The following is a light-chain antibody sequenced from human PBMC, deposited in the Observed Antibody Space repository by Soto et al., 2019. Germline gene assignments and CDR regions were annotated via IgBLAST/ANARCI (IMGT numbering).Light chain of an antibody. CDR3: QQSFVSPYT. CDR2: AAS. J-gene: IGKJ2*01. V-gene: IGKV1-39*01. CDR1: QTVNSY. Sequence: DIQMTQSPSSLCAYVTDRVTITCRASQTVNSYLNWYQQKPGKAPKLLISAASTLQGGVPSRFSASGSGTEFTLTISSLRLEDLATYYCQQSFVSPYTFGQGTKLEI.